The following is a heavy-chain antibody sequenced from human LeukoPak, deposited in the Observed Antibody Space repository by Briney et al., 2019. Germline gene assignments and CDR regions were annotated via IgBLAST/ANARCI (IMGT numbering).Heavy chain of an antibody. CDR3: ARQGIAVAGYEYFQH. V-gene: IGHV5-51*01. CDR2: IYPGDSDT. Sequence: GESLKISCKGSGYSFTSYWIGWVRQMPGKGLEWMGIIYPGDSDTRYSPSFQGQVTISADKSISTAYLQWSSLKASDTAMYYCARQGIAVAGYEYFQHWGQGTLVTVSS. D-gene: IGHD6-19*01. CDR1: GYSFTSYW. J-gene: IGHJ1*01.